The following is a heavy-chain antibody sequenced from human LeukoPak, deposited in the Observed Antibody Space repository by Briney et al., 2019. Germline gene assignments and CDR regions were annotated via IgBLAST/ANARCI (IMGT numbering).Heavy chain of an antibody. CDR2: IYYSGST. V-gene: IGHV4-39*07. CDR3: ARGKGPPQFDY. J-gene: IGHJ4*02. Sequence: PSETLSLTCTVSGGSISSSSYYWGWIRQPPGKGLEWIGSIYYSGSTYYNPSLKSRVTISVDTSKNQFSLKLSSVTAADTAVYYCARGKGPPQFDYWGQGTLVTVSS. CDR1: GGSISSSSYY.